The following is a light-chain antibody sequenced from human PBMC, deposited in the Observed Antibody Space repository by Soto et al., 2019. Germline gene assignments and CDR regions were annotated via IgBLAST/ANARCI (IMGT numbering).Light chain of an antibody. Sequence: QSALTQPPSASGSPGQSVTISCTGTSSDVGAYDRVSWYQQHPVKAPKLVIYEVNKRPSGVPDRFSGSKSGNTASLPVSGLRAEDEADYYCSSHGGTGKWVFGGGTKLTVL. J-gene: IGLJ3*02. CDR2: EVN. CDR3: SSHGGTGKWV. CDR1: SSDVGAYDR. V-gene: IGLV2-8*01.